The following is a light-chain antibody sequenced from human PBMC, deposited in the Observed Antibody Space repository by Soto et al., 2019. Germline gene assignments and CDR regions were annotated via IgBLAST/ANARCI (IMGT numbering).Light chain of an antibody. V-gene: IGKV1-5*01. CDR3: QQYNRNTWS. CDR1: QSVGTW. J-gene: IGKJ1*01. CDR2: GAS. Sequence: EIQMTQSPSTLSASVGGRVTITCRASQSVGTWVAWYQQKPGKAPKLLIYGASNLESGVPSRFSGSGSGTEFTLTITTLQPDDFATYFCQQYNRNTWSFGPGTKVDIK.